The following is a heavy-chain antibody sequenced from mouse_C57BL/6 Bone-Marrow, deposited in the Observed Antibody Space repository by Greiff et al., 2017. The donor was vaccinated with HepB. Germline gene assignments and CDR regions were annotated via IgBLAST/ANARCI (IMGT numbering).Heavy chain of an antibody. J-gene: IGHJ2*01. V-gene: IGHV14-4*01. Sequence: EVQLQQSGAELARPGASVKLSCTASGFNIKDDYMHWVKQRPEQGLEWIGWIDPENGDTEYASKFQGKATITADTSSNTAYLQLSSLTSEDTAVYYCTTMVTTGYFDYWGQGTTLTVSS. D-gene: IGHD2-2*01. CDR3: TTMVTTGYFDY. CDR1: GFNIKDDY. CDR2: IDPENGDT.